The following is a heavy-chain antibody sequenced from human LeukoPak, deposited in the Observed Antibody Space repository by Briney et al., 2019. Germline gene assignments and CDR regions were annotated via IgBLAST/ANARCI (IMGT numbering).Heavy chain of an antibody. CDR1: GYTFTNYD. CDR2: MNPFSANT. CDR3: ARTQDLVLRSPLDP. D-gene: IGHD6-13*01. Sequence: GASVKVSCKASGYTFTNYDIHWVRQATGQGLEWMGWMNPFSANTGYAQKFQGRITITRNTSISTAYMELSSLRSEDTAVYYCARTQDLVLRSPLDPWGQGTLVTVSS. V-gene: IGHV1-8*03. J-gene: IGHJ5*02.